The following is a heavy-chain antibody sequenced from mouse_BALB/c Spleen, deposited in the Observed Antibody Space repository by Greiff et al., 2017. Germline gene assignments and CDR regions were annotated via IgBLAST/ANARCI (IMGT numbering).Heavy chain of an antibody. J-gene: IGHJ2*01. CDR3: TAGLPYYFDY. D-gene: IGHD2-4*01. Sequence: VQLQQSGAELVRSGASVKLSCTASGFNIKDYYMHWVKQRPEQGLEWIGWIDPENGDTEYAPKFQGKATMTADPSSNTAYLQLSSLTSEDTAVYYCTAGLPYYFDYWGQGTTLTVSS. CDR2: IDPENGDT. CDR1: GFNIKDYY. V-gene: IGHV14-4*02.